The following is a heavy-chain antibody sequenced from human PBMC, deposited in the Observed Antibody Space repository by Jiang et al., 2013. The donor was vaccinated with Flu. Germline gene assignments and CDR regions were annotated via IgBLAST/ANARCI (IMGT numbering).Heavy chain of an antibody. V-gene: IGHV3-9*01. J-gene: IGHJ5*01. CDR3: AKDRGAGTYYAATSMDS. CDR1: GFTFDDYA. CDR2: LSWNSGRI. Sequence: VQLVESGGALVPPGRSPRLSCAASGFTFDDYAMHWVRQGPGKGLEWVASLSWNSGRIAYADSVKSRFTISRDNTKNSLYLHMNSLRLEDTAVYYCAKDRGAGTYYAATSMDSWGQGTRVIVSS. D-gene: IGHD1-26*01.